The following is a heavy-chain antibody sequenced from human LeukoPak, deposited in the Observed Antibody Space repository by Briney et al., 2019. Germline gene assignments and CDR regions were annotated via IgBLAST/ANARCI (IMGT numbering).Heavy chain of an antibody. D-gene: IGHD2-8*01. V-gene: IGHV4-4*02. Sequence: SGTLSLTCGVSGGSISDTNWWSWVRQPPGQGLEWIGEISLTGLTHYNPSLESRVTVSLDKSKNQLSLNLTSVTAADTAVYYCSRENGAFSPFGYWGQGALVTVLS. CDR2: ISLTGLT. J-gene: IGHJ4*02. CDR1: GGSISDTNW. CDR3: SRENGAFSPFGY.